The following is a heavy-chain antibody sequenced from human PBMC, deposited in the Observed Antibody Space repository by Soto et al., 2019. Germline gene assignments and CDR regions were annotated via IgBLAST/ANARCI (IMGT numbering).Heavy chain of an antibody. CDR1: GFTFSNYW. J-gene: IGHJ6*02. D-gene: IGHD4-17*01. CDR3: AASTTVANYYYGMGV. CDR2: IKQDGSEK. Sequence: SLRLSCAASGFTFSNYWMSWVRQAPGKGLEWVANIKQDGSEKYYVDSVKGRFTISRDNAKNSLYLQMNSLRVEDTALYYCAASTTVANYYYGMGVWGQGTTVTVSS. V-gene: IGHV3-7*03.